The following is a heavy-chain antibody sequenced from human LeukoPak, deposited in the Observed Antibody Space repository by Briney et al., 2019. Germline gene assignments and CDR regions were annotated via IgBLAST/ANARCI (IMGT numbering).Heavy chain of an antibody. V-gene: IGHV3-23*01. J-gene: IGHJ4*02. CDR2: ISGSGGST. CDR3: AKDSPYYDVLTGCCSRFDY. Sequence: GGSLRLSCAASGFTFSSYAMSWVRQAPGKGLEWVSAISGSGGSTYYADSVKGRFTISRDNSKNTLYLQMNSLRAEDTAVYYCAKDSPYYDVLTGCCSRFDYWGQGTLVTVSS. D-gene: IGHD3-9*01. CDR1: GFTFSSYA.